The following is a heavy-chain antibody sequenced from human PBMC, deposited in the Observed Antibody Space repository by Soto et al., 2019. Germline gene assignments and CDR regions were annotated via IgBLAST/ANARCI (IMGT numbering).Heavy chain of an antibody. CDR2: IWYDGSNK. CDR1: GFTFSSYG. V-gene: IGHV3-33*01. CDR3: ARLDDWYFDL. J-gene: IGHJ2*01. Sequence: QVQLVESGGGVVQPGRSLRLSCAASGFTFSSYGMHWVRQAPGKGLEWVAVIWYDGSNKYYADSVKGRFTISRDNSKNTLSLQMNSLRAEDTAVYYCARLDDWYFDLWGRGTLVTVSS.